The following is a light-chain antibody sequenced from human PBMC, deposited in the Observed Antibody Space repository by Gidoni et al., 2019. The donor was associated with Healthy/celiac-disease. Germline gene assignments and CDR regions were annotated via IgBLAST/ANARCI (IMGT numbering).Light chain of an antibody. CDR2: GAS. CDR1: QSVSSSY. Sequence: EIVLTPSPGTLSLSPGERATLSCRASQSVSSSYLAWYQQKPGQAPRLLIYGASSRATGLPDRFSGSGSGTDFTLTISRLEPEDFAVYYCQQYCSSRYTFGQGTKLEIK. V-gene: IGKV3-20*01. J-gene: IGKJ2*01. CDR3: QQYCSSRYT.